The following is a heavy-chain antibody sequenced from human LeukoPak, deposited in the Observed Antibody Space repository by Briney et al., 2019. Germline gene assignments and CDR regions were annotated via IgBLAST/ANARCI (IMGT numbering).Heavy chain of an antibody. J-gene: IGHJ6*03. D-gene: IGHD5-18*01. CDR1: GFTVSSNS. CDR2: IYSGTI. Sequence: QAGGSLRLSCTVSGFTVSSNSMSWVRQAPGKGLEWVSFIYSGTIHYSDSVKGRFTISRDNSKNTLYLQMNSLRAEDTAVYYCARGEPTKQLWERYYYYYMDVWGKGTTVTISS. CDR3: ARGEPTKQLWERYYYYYMDV. V-gene: IGHV3-53*01.